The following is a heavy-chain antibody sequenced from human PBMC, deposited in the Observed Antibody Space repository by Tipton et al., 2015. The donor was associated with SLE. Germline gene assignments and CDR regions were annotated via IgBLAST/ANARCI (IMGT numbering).Heavy chain of an antibody. V-gene: IGHV3-48*03. J-gene: IGHJ4*02. CDR3: ARGGPPGSVDN. Sequence: SLRLSCAASGFTFSSYEMNWVRQAPGKGLEWVSYISSSGSTIYYADSVKGRFTISRDNAKNSLYLEMSSLRAEDTAVYFCARGGPPGSVDNWGQGTLVTVSS. CDR1: GFTFSSYE. CDR2: ISSSGSTI. D-gene: IGHD6-19*01.